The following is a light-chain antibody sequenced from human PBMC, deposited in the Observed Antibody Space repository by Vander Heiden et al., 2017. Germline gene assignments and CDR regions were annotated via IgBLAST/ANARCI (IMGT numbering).Light chain of an antibody. Sequence: DIQMTQSPSTLSASVGDRVTITCRASQSFGRWLAWFQQKPGKAPKLLIHQTSILNSGVPSRFSGSGSGTEFTLTISNLQPDDFATYSCQQYSSFWRTFGQGTKVEIK. CDR2: QTS. CDR1: QSFGRW. J-gene: IGKJ1*01. CDR3: QQYSSFWRT. V-gene: IGKV1-5*03.